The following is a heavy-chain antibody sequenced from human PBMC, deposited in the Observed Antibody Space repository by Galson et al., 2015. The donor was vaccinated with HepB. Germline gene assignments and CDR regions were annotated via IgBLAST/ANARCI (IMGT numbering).Heavy chain of an antibody. V-gene: IGHV1-69*13. D-gene: IGHD2-2*02. CDR2: IIPIFGTA. CDR1: GGTFSSYA. J-gene: IGHJ4*02. Sequence: SVKVSCKASGGTFSSYAISWVRQAPGQGLEWMGGIIPIFGTANYAQKFQGRVTITADESTSTAYMELSSLRSEDTAVYYCARGNCSSTSCYIKYYFDYWGQGTLVTVSS. CDR3: ARGNCSSTSCYIKYYFDY.